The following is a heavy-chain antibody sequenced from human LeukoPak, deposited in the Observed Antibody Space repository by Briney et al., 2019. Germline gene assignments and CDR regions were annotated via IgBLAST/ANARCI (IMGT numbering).Heavy chain of an antibody. V-gene: IGHV3-21*01. Sequence: PGGSLRLSCAASGFTFSSYSMNWVRQAPGKGLEWVSSISSSSSYIYYADSVKGRFTISRDNAKNSLYLQMNSLRAEDTAVYYCAKGGSLRDCSSTSCYLVDVWGKGTTATVSS. CDR1: GFTFSSYS. J-gene: IGHJ6*04. CDR2: ISSSSSYI. CDR3: AKGGSLRDCSSTSCYLVDV. D-gene: IGHD2-2*01.